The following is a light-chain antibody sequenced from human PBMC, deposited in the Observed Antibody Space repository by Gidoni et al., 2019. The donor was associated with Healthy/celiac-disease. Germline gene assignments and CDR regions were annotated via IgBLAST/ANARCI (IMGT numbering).Light chain of an antibody. CDR2: DAP. V-gene: IGKV3-11*01. Sequence: EIVLTQSPAPLSLSPGERATLSCRASQSVSSYLAWYQQKPGQAPRLLIYDAPNRATGIPARFSGSGSGTDFTLTISSLEPEDFAVYYCQQRSNWTFGQGTKVEIK. CDR1: QSVSSY. J-gene: IGKJ1*01. CDR3: QQRSNWT.